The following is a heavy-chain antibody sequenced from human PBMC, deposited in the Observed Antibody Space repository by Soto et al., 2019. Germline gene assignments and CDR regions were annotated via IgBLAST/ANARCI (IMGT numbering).Heavy chain of an antibody. CDR1: GYTFTGYY. Sequence: ASVKVSCKASGYTFTGYYMHWVRQAPGQGLEWMGWINPNSGGTNYAQKFQGWVTMTRDTSISTAYMELSRLRSDDTAVYYCARAPRYSSSWYAHNYYFDYWGQGTLVTVSS. D-gene: IGHD6-13*01. CDR2: INPNSGGT. CDR3: ARAPRYSSSWYAHNYYFDY. V-gene: IGHV1-2*04. J-gene: IGHJ4*02.